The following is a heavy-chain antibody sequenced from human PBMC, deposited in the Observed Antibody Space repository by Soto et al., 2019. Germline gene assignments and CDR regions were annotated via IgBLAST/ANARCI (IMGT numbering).Heavy chain of an antibody. CDR1: GGSISSSSYY. Sequence: SEPLSLTCNVPGGSISSSSYYWGWVRQPPGKWLEWIWHIFHTGSTYYNPSLKSRVTISVDSSKNQFSLKLSSVTATDTGVYYGARRRIVVTTNFDYWGQGTLVTVSS. V-gene: IGHV4-39*01. J-gene: IGHJ4*02. D-gene: IGHD1-26*01. CDR2: IFHTGST. CDR3: ARRRIVVTTNFDY.